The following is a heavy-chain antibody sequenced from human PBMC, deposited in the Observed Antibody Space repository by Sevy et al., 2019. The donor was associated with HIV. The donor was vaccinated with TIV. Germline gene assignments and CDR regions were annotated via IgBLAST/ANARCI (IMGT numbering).Heavy chain of an antibody. J-gene: IGHJ4*02. CDR1: GFIVTSNY. CDR2: IHGGGTT. V-gene: IGHV3-53*01. D-gene: IGHD1-7*01. Sequence: GGSLRLSCAASGFIVTSNYMSWVRQAPGKGLEWVSVIHGGGTTQYADSVKGRFTISRDNSKNTLYLQMNTLRAEDTAVCYCARTPIGNYVDYFDYWGQGTLVTVSS. CDR3: ARTPIGNYVDYFDY.